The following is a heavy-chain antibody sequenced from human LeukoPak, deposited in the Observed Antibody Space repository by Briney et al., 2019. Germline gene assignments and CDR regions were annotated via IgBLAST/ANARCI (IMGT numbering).Heavy chain of an antibody. V-gene: IGHV4-4*07. CDR1: GPSTTSYY. Sequence: SQTLSLTSTVYGPSTTSYYCSWIRPPAGKVLEWIGRIYTIGSTNSNPSLKSRAPISVDTPKNQPSLRLSSVTPGTPPGYTCARDEGVRGARLFDPWGQGTLVTVSS. J-gene: IGHJ5*02. CDR3: ARDEGVRGARLFDP. CDR2: IYTIGST. D-gene: IGHD3-10*01.